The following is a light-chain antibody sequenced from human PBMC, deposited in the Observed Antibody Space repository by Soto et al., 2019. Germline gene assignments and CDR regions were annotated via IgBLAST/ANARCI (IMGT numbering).Light chain of an antibody. CDR1: RRVVYSSNNKNY. V-gene: IGKV4-1*01. J-gene: IGKJ4*01. CDR2: WAS. Sequence: DIVMTQFLATLAVSLGVRATINCKSSRRVVYSSNNKNYLAWYQQKPGQPPKLLIYWASTRESGVPDRFSGSGSGTDFTLTISSLQAEDVAVYYCQQYYSTPLTFGGGTKV. CDR3: QQYYSTPLT.